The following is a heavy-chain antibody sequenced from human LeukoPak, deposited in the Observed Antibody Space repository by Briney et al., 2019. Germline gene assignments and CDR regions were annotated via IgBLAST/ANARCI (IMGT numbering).Heavy chain of an antibody. CDR2: IYYSGST. V-gene: IGHV4-59*11. J-gene: IGHJ4*02. CDR3: ARSSGSYFYFDY. CDR1: GGSISSRY. D-gene: IGHD1-26*01. Sequence: SETLSLTCTVSGGSISSRYWSWIRQPPGKGLEWIGYIYYSGSTNYNPSLKSRVTISVDTSKNQFSLKLSSVTAADTAVYYCARSSGSYFYFDYWGQGTLVTVSS.